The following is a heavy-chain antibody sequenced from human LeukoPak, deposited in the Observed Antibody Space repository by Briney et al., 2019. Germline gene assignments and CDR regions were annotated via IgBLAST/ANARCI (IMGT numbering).Heavy chain of an antibody. Sequence: SETLSLTCAVYGGSFSDSYWSWIRQPPGKGLEWIGEINRSGITNYNPSLKSRVRISISTSENQFSLHLSSVTAADTAVYYCAIWIGGITAKKDYWGQGTLVTVSS. CDR3: AIWIGGITAKKDY. CDR2: INRSGIT. D-gene: IGHD3-16*01. V-gene: IGHV4-34*01. CDR1: GGSFSDSY. J-gene: IGHJ4*02.